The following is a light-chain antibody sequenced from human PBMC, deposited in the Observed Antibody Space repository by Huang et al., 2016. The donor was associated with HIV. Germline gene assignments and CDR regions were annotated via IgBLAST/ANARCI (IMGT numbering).Light chain of an antibody. CDR3: MQGTHWPQT. Sequence: DVVLTQSPLSLPVTLGQPAYISCTASHSLLHSDGNTYLNWFLQRPGQSPRRLIEKVSNRDCGVPARVSGSGSGAEFTLTISRVEADDSGGYYCMQGTHWPQTFGQGTKVEVK. CDR1: HSLLHSDGNTY. CDR2: KVS. J-gene: IGKJ1*01. V-gene: IGKV2-30*02.